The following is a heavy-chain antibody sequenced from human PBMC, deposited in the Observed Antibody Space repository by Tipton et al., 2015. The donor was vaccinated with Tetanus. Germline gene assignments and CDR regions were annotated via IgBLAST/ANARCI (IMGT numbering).Heavy chain of an antibody. D-gene: IGHD3-10*01. CDR3: YGSGY. CDR2: ISDSGTA. V-gene: IGHV4-30-4*01. CDR1: GASITRANYY. J-gene: IGHJ4*02. Sequence: TLSLTCTVSGASITRANYYWSWIRQPPGKGLEWIGYISDSGTAYYNASLKSRLTISVDKSKNKLSQKQNSVTATDTAVYYCYGSGYWGQGSLVTVSP.